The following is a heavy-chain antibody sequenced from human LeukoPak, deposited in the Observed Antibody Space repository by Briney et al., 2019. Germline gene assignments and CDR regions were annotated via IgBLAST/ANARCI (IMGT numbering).Heavy chain of an antibody. CDR3: VYRNDFNY. Sequence: GGSLRLSCAASGFTFSSYWMSWVRQAPGKGLEWVANIKHDGSAKYYVDSVKGRFTISRDNAQNSLYLQMSGLRADDTAVYYCVYRNDFNYWGQGTLVTVSS. CDR2: IKHDGSAK. CDR1: GFTFSSYW. D-gene: IGHD1-26*01. V-gene: IGHV3-7*02. J-gene: IGHJ4*02.